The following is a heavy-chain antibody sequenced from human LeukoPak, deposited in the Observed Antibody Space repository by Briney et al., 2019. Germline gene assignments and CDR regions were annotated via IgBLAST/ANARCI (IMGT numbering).Heavy chain of an antibody. D-gene: IGHD2-2*01. Sequence: GGSLRLSCVASGFTVKTNSMSWVRQAPGKGLEWVSVIYTGGSTYYADSVNGTFTISRDNSKNTLYLQMTSLTAEDTAVYYCASAREYCISSECYDYFQHWGQGTLVSVSS. V-gene: IGHV3-66*01. CDR3: ASAREYCISSECYDYFQH. CDR1: GFTVKTNS. J-gene: IGHJ1*01. CDR2: IYTGGST.